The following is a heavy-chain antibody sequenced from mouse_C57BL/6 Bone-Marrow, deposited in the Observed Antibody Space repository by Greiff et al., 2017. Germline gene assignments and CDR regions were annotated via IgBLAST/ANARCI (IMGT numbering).Heavy chain of an antibody. CDR3: AREYYYGSSWYFDV. J-gene: IGHJ1*03. CDR2: INPNNGGT. V-gene: IGHV1-18*01. D-gene: IGHD1-1*01. CDR1: GYTFTDYN. Sequence: EVHLVESGPELVKPGASVKIPCKASGYTFTDYNMDWVKQSHGKSLEWIGDINPNNGGTIYNQKFKGKATLTVDKSSSTAYMELRSLTSEDSAVYYCAREYYYGSSWYFDVWGTGTTVTVSS.